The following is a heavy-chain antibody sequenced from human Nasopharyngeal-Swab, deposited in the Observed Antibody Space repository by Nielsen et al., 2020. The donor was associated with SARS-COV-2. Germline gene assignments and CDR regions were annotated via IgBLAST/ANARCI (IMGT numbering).Heavy chain of an antibody. V-gene: IGHV1-46*01. CDR3: ARGGDPREVVAATDCFDP. CDR2: INPGGGSA. D-gene: IGHD2-15*01. J-gene: IGHJ5*02. Sequence: ASVNVSCQASGYTFTRYYIHWVRQAPGQGLEWMGIINPGGGSARYSQNFQGRVTMTRDTSTSTVYMELSSLRSGDTAVYYCARGGDPREVVAATDCFDPWGQGTLVTVSS. CDR1: GYTFTRYY.